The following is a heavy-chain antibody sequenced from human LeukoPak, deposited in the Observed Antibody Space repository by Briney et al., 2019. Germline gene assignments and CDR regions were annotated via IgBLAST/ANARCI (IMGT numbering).Heavy chain of an antibody. J-gene: IGHJ4*02. CDR3: ARQRGVATIDY. Sequence: SETLSLTCTVSGGSISSSSYYWGWIRQPPGKGLEWIGYIYYSGSTNYNPSLKSRVTISVDTSKNQFSLKLSSVTAADTAVYYCARQRGVATIDYWGQGTLVTVSS. CDR2: IYYSGST. V-gene: IGHV4-61*05. CDR1: GGSISSSSYY. D-gene: IGHD5-12*01.